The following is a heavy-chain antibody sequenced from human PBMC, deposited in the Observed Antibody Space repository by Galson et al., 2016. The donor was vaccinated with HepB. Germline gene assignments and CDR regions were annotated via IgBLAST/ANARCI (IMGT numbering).Heavy chain of an antibody. D-gene: IGHD2-21*02. Sequence: SETLSLTCTVSGGSVNINTNYWGWIRQPPGKGLEWIGILHNGGNTYHSPSLRSRVTISVDTSKNQFSLRLNSVTAADTAVYYCARHLTVGTGNPGYWFDPWGQGTLVTVSS. CDR1: GGSVNINTNY. V-gene: IGHV4-39*01. CDR3: ARHLTVGTGNPGYWFDP. CDR2: LHNGGNT. J-gene: IGHJ5*02.